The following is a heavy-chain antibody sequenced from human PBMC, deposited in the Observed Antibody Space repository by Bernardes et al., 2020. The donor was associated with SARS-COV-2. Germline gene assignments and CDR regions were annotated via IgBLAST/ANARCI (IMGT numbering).Heavy chain of an antibody. D-gene: IGHD2-2*01. CDR3: ARVHWPAVKGAFDI. Sequence: SETLSLTCIVSGDSISNHYWTWIRQSAGKGLEWIGRIHFSGSANYNPSLRSRVTMSVDTSKNQFSLELSSVTAADTALYYCARVHWPAVKGAFDIWGQGKVVTVSS. V-gene: IGHV4-4*07. CDR1: GDSISNHY. J-gene: IGHJ3*02. CDR2: IHFSGSA.